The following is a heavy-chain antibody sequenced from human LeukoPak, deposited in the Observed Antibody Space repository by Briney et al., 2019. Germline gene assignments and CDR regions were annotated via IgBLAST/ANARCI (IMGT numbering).Heavy chain of an antibody. D-gene: IGHD7-27*01. V-gene: IGHV4-59*08. J-gene: IGHJ4*02. CDR2: IYYSGST. CDR3: ARVKLGMFDY. Sequence: SETLSLTCTVSGGSISSYYWSWIRQPPGKGLEWIGYIYYSGSTNYNPSLKSRVTISVDTSKKQFSLRLTSVTAADTAVYYCARVKLGMFDYWGQGTLVTVSS. CDR1: GGSISSYY.